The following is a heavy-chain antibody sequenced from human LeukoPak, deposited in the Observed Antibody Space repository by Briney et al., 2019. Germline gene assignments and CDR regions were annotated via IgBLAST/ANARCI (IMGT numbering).Heavy chain of an antibody. J-gene: IGHJ4*02. CDR3: AKAYWDTFGWYYFDY. V-gene: IGHV3-23*01. CDR2: ISGSGDST. CDR1: GLSFSSHA. D-gene: IGHD3-16*01. Sequence: GGSLRLSCAASGLSFSSHAMNWVRQAPGKGLEWVSGISGSGDSTYYADSVKGRFTISRDNSKNTVYLQMNRVRPEDTAVYYCAKAYWDTFGWYYFDYWGQGTLVTVSS.